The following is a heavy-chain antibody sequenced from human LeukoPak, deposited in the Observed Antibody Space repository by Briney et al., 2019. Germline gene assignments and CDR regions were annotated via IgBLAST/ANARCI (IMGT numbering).Heavy chain of an antibody. D-gene: IGHD6-13*01. CDR1: GFTFSSYA. CDR2: ISYDGSNK. CDR3: AREAIYSSSWYPGAFDI. Sequence: PGGSLRLSCAASGFTFSSYAMHWVRQAPGKGLEWVAVISYDGSNKYYADSVKGRFTISRDNSKNTLYLQMNSLRAEDTAVYYCAREAIYSSSWYPGAFDIWGQGTMVTASS. V-gene: IGHV3-30*04. J-gene: IGHJ3*02.